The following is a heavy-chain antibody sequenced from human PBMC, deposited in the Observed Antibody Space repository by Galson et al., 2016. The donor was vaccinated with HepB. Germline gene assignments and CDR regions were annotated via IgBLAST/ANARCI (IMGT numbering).Heavy chain of an antibody. CDR1: GFTFSSHW. D-gene: IGHD5-18*01. CDR2: IFRDGSRT. CDR3: ARDNTGYFYFDY. Sequence: SLRLSCAASGFTFSSHWMHWVRQSPGKGLVWVARIFRDGSRTRYADSVEGRFTISRDNAKNTLYLQVDSLRGDDTAVYYCARDNTGYFYFDYWGPGTLVTVSS. J-gene: IGHJ4*02. V-gene: IGHV3-74*01.